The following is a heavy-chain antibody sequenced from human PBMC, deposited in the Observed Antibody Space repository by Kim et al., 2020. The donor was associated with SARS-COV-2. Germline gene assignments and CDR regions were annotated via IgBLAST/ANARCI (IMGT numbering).Heavy chain of an antibody. CDR2: INHSGST. D-gene: IGHD6-13*01. CDR1: GVSFSGYY. CDR3: AGGRYSSSWYGWKTFDI. V-gene: IGHV4-34*01. Sequence: SETLSLTCAGYGVSFSGYYWSWIRQPPGKGLEWIGEINHSGSTNYNPSLKSRVTISVDTSKNQFSLKLSSVTAADTAVYYCAGGRYSSSWYGWKTFDIWGQGTMVTVSS. J-gene: IGHJ3*02.